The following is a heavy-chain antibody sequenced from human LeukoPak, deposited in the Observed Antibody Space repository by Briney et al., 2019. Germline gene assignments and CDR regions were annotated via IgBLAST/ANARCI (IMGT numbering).Heavy chain of an antibody. D-gene: IGHD3-3*01. CDR1: GFTFSSYS. CDR3: ARDVDYDFWSGYYSGDYFDY. Sequence: PGGSLRLSCAASGFTFSSYSMNWVRQAPGKGLEWVSSISSSSSYIYYADSVKGRFTISRDNAKNSLYLQMNSLRDEDTAVYYCARDVDYDFWSGYYSGDYFDYWGQGTLVTVSS. J-gene: IGHJ4*02. CDR2: ISSSSSYI. V-gene: IGHV3-21*01.